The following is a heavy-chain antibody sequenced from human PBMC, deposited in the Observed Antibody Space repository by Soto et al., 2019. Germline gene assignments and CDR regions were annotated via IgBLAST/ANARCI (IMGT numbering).Heavy chain of an antibody. D-gene: IGHD6-13*01. CDR1: GGSISSGDYY. Sequence: ASETLSLTCTVSGGSISSGDYYWSWIRQPPGKGLEWIGYIYYSGSTYYNPSLKSRVTISVDTSKNQFSLKLSSVTAADTAVYYCARGIGAAAGPIDYWGQGTLVTVSS. J-gene: IGHJ4*02. CDR2: IYYSGST. CDR3: ARGIGAAAGPIDY. V-gene: IGHV4-30-4*01.